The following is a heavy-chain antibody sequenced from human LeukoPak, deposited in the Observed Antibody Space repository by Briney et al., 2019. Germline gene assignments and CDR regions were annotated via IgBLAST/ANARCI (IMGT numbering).Heavy chain of an antibody. CDR1: GITFSTFA. CDR3: AKGHSAYGTGFDF. J-gene: IGHJ4*02. CDR2: ISGAGDRS. D-gene: IGHD5-12*01. Sequence: GGSLRLSCAATGITFSTFAMTWVRQAPGRGLGCVSVISGAGDRSYYAETVRGRFTVSRDNSKNTLYLQMNSLRAEDTAVYYCAKGHSAYGTGFDFWGQGTLVTVSS. V-gene: IGHV3-23*01.